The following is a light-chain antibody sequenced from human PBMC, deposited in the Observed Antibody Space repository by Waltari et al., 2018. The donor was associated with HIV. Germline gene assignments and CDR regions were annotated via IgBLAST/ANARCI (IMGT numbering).Light chain of an antibody. J-gene: IGKJ4*01. Sequence: VLTQSPATLSMSPGDRVTLSCRASQSVKTYLGWYQQKPGQAPRLLIYDVSNRATGIPGRCSGSGFGTDFTLTISSLEPEDFAVYYCQQRNEWPLTFGGGTKVELK. CDR2: DVS. CDR3: QQRNEWPLT. V-gene: IGKV3-11*01. CDR1: QSVKTY.